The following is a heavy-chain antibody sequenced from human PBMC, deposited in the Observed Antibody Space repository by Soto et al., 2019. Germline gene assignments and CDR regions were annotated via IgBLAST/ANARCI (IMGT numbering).Heavy chain of an antibody. J-gene: IGHJ4*02. CDR3: ARGVTMVRGVIHTPYFDY. CDR1: GGSISSGGYY. D-gene: IGHD3-10*01. V-gene: IGHV4-31*03. CDR2: IYYSGST. Sequence: QVQLQESGPGLVKPSQTLSLTCTVSGGSISSGGYYWSWIRQHPGKVMAWIGYIYYSGSTYYNPSLKSRVTISVATSKNQCSLKLSSVTAADTAVYYCARGVTMVRGVIHTPYFDYWGQGTLVTFSS.